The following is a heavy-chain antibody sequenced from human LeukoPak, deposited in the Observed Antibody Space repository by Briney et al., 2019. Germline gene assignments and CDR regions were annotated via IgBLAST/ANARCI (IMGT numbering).Heavy chain of an antibody. CDR2: IYYSGST. V-gene: IGHV4-59*08. D-gene: IGHD6-13*01. CDR3: ARLAGIAAALFDY. CDR1: GGSISSYY. Sequence: SETLSLTCTVSGGSISSYYWSWIRQPPGKGLEWIGYIYYSGSTNYNPSLKSRVTMSVDTSKNQFSLKLSSVTAADTAVYYCARLAGIAAALFDYWGQGTLVTVSP. J-gene: IGHJ4*02.